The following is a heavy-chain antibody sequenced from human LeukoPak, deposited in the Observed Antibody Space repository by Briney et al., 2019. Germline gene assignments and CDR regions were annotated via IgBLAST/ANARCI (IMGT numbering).Heavy chain of an antibody. Sequence: ASVKVSCKASGYTFTDFYIHWVRQAPGQGLEWMGWINPKTGGTNYGQRFKGRVTLTRDTSTSTACMELSRVRSYDTAVYYCAREVCVNGVCQRYFDFWGQGTPVTVSS. V-gene: IGHV1-2*02. CDR2: INPKTGGT. CDR1: GYTFTDFY. CDR3: AREVCVNGVCQRYFDF. J-gene: IGHJ4*02. D-gene: IGHD2-8*01.